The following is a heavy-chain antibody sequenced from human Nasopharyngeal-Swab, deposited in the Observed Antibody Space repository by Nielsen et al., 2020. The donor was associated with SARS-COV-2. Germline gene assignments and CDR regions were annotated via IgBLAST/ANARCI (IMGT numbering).Heavy chain of an antibody. J-gene: IGHJ4*02. Sequence: GGSLRLSCAASGFTFSSCGMHWVRQAPGKGLEWVAVIWYDGSNKYYADSVKGRFTISRDNSKNTLYLQMNSLRAEDTAAYYCARGSPKRYSGYDFPSFDYWGQGTLVTVSS. D-gene: IGHD5-12*01. CDR1: GFTFSSCG. CDR2: IWYDGSNK. V-gene: IGHV3-33*01. CDR3: ARGSPKRYSGYDFPSFDY.